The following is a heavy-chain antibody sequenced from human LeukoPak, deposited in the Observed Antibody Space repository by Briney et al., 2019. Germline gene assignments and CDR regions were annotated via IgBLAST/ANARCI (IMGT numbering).Heavy chain of an antibody. V-gene: IGHV4-39*01. Sequence: SETLCLTCTVSGGSISSSSYHWGWIRQPPGKGLEWVGSIYYSGSTYNNPSLKSRVTISVDTSKNQFSLKLSSVTAADTAVYYCASLQYSSGGPFDYWGQGTLVTVSS. D-gene: IGHD6-19*01. CDR3: ASLQYSSGGPFDY. CDR1: GGSISSSSYH. CDR2: IYYSGST. J-gene: IGHJ4*02.